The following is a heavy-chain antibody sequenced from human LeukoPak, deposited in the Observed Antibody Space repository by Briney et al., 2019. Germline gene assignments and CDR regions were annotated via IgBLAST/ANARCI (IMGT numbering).Heavy chain of an antibody. J-gene: IGHJ4*02. CDR2: ISNEGSTK. Sequence: GGSLRLSCAASGFTFSSYGMHWARQAPGKGLEWVAVISNEGSTKYYVDSVKGRFTISRDNSKNTLYLQMISLRAEDTAVYYCAKYLDGSGFVDYWGQGTLVTVSS. D-gene: IGHD6-19*01. CDR1: GFTFSSYG. V-gene: IGHV3-30*18. CDR3: AKYLDGSGFVDY.